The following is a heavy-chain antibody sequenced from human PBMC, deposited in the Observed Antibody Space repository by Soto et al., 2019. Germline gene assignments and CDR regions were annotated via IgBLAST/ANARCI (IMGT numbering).Heavy chain of an antibody. CDR3: ARDPDYDFWGHFDY. CDR2: ISYDGSNK. D-gene: IGHD3-3*01. V-gene: IGHV3-30-3*01. CDR1: GFTFSSYA. Sequence: QVQLVESGGGVVQPGRSLRLSCAASGFTFSSYAMHWVRQAPGKGLEWVAVISYDGSNKYYADSVKGRFTISRDNSKNTLYLPLNSLRAEATAVYYCARDPDYDFWGHFDYWGQGTLVTVSS. J-gene: IGHJ4*02.